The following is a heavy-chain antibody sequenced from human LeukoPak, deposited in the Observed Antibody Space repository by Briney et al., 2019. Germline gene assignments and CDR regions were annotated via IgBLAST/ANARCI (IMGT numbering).Heavy chain of an antibody. J-gene: IGHJ6*02. CDR3: ASGEVGVVYRAGGRYYYYYHAMDV. D-gene: IGHD2-15*01. Sequence: GSVKVSCKVSGYTLTELSMHWVRRAPGKGLEWMGGFDPEDGETIYAQKFQGGVTMTEDTSTDTAYMELSSLRSEDTAVYYCASGEVGVVYRAGGRYYYYYHAMDVWGQGTTVTVSS. CDR2: FDPEDGET. CDR1: GYTLTELS. V-gene: IGHV1-24*01.